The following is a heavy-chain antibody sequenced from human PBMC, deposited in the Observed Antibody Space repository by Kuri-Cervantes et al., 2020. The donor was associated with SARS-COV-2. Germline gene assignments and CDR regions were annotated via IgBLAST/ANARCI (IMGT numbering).Heavy chain of an antibody. Sequence: SVKVSCKASGGTFSSYAISWVRQAPGQGLEWMGRIIPILGIANYAQKFQGRVTITADKSTSTAYMELSSLRSEDTAVYYCARFRTGTTLNYYYYYGMDVWGQGTTVTVSS. CDR3: ARFRTGTTLNYYYYYGMDV. D-gene: IGHD1-7*01. CDR2: IIPILGIA. J-gene: IGHJ6*02. CDR1: GGTFSSYA. V-gene: IGHV1-69*04.